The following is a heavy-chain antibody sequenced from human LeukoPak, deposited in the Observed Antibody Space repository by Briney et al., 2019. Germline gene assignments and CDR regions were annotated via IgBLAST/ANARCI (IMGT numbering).Heavy chain of an antibody. D-gene: IGHD6-6*01. CDR2: IIPMFGSA. J-gene: IGHJ6*03. CDR3: ASSPRIVGRLDYYYYMDV. CDR1: GLTLSTYA. Sequence: SVKVSCKASGLTLSTYAISWVRQAPGQGHEWMGGIIPMFGSAHYAQKFQDRVTITTDESTTIAYMELSSLRSEDTAVYYCASSPRIVGRLDYYYYMDVWGKGTTVTVSS. V-gene: IGHV1-69*05.